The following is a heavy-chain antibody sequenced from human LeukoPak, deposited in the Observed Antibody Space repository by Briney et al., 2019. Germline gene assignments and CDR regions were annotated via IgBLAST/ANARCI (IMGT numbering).Heavy chain of an antibody. CDR1: GYTFTGYY. CDR3: VREGPVRFLEQIDY. D-gene: IGHD3-3*01. J-gene: IGHJ4*02. V-gene: IGHV1-2*02. CDR2: INPNSGGT. Sequence: ASVKVSCKASGYTFTGYYMHWVRQAPGQGLEWMGWINPNSGGTNYAQKFQGRVTMTRDTSISTAYMELSRLRSDDTAVYYCVREGPVRFLEQIDYWGQGTLVTVSS.